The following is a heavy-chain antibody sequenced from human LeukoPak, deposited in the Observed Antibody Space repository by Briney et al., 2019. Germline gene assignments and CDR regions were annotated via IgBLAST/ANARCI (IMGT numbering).Heavy chain of an antibody. D-gene: IGHD6-19*01. V-gene: IGHV4-34*01. CDR1: GGSFSGYY. CDR2: INHSGCT. Sequence: SETLSVTCAVYGGSFSGYYWSWIRQPPGKGLEWIGEINHSGCTNYNPSLKSRVTISVDTSKNQFSLKLSSVTAADTAVYYCARGATLLIPGYSSGWYGGNYYYYMDVWGKGTTVTVSS. J-gene: IGHJ6*03. CDR3: ARGATLLIPGYSSGWYGGNYYYYMDV.